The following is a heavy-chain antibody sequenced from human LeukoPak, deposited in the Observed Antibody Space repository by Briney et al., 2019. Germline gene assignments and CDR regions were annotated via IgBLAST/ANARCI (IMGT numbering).Heavy chain of an antibody. CDR2: IYYSGST. Sequence: SETLSLTCTVSGGSISNYYWSWIRQPPGKGLEWIGYIYYSGSTNYNPSLKSRVTISVDTSKNQFSLKLSSVTAADTAVYYCARGIPGYFNTSGYYYDYWGQGTLVTVSS. CDR3: ARGIPGYFNTSGYYYDY. D-gene: IGHD3-22*01. V-gene: IGHV4-59*12. J-gene: IGHJ4*02. CDR1: GGSISNYY.